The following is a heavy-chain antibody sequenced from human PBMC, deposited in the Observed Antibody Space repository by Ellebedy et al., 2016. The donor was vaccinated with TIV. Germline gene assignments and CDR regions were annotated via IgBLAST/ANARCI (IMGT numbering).Heavy chain of an antibody. CDR1: GYSFNSYG. CDR3: ARAGYSSGWADFKAPAY. CDR2: ISVYNGNR. V-gene: IGHV1-18*01. D-gene: IGHD6-19*01. J-gene: IGHJ4*02. Sequence: ASVKVSCXASGYSFNSYGINWVRQAPGQGLEWMGWISVYNGNRNYAQKLQGRVTMTTDTSTSTAYMELRSLRSDDTAVYYCARAGYSSGWADFKAPAYWGQGTLVTVSS.